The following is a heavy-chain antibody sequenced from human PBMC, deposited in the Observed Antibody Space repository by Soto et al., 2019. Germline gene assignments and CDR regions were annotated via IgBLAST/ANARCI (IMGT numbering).Heavy chain of an antibody. V-gene: IGHV3-53*01. CDR3: ARGPNSDC. J-gene: IGHJ5*01. Sequence: EERLVQSGGGLVQPGGSLRLSCAAYGFSVGGNYMSWVRKAPGKGLELVSLIYMKGRFTLSRDNSNNMLYLQMDSLRAEDTAVYYCARGPNSDCWGHGTLVIVSS. CDR2: IY. CDR1: GFSVGGNY.